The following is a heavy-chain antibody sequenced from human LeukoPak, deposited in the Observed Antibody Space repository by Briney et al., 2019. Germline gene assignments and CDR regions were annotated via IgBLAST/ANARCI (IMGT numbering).Heavy chain of an antibody. Sequence: GRSLRLSCAASGFTFDDYAMHWVRQAPGKGLEWVSGISWNSGSIGYADSVKGRFTISRDNAKNSLYLQMNSLRAEDTALYYCAEEAEVGWGMDVWGQGTTVTVSS. CDR2: ISWNSGSI. V-gene: IGHV3-9*01. CDR1: GFTFDDYA. D-gene: IGHD1-14*01. CDR3: AEEAEVGWGMDV. J-gene: IGHJ6*02.